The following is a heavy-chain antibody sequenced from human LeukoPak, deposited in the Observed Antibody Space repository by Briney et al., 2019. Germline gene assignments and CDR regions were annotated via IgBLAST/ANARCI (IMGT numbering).Heavy chain of an antibody. D-gene: IGHD3-3*01. CDR2: IYYSGST. J-gene: IGHJ5*02. V-gene: IGHV4-59*01. CDR1: GGSISSYY. CDR3: ARTYDFWSGPTNWFDP. Sequence: SETLSLTCTASGGSISSYYWSWIRQPPGKGLEWIGYIYYSGSTNYNPSLKSRVTISVDTSKNQFSLKLSSVTAADTAVYYCARTYDFWSGPTNWFDPWGQGTLVTVSS.